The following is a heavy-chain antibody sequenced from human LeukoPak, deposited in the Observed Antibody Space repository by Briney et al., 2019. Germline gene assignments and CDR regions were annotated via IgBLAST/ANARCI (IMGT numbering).Heavy chain of an antibody. CDR2: INTGNGNA. J-gene: IGHJ1*01. Sequence: ASVKVSCKPSGYIFSNYGMHWVRQAPRQSLEWMGWINTGNGNAKSSQKFQDRVTLTRDTSASTAYMELNSLSSEDTAVYYCARVPLHDDTRHYYPHWGQGTPDTVSS. CDR1: GYIFSNYG. CDR3: ARVPLHDDTRHYYPH. V-gene: IGHV1-3*04. D-gene: IGHD3-10*01.